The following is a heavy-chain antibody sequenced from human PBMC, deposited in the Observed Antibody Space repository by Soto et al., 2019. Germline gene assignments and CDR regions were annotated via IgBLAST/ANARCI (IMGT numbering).Heavy chain of an antibody. Sequence: GASVKVSCKASGYTFTSYGISWVRQAPGQGREGMGWISAYNGNTNYAQKLQGRVTITTDTSKSTAYMELRSLRSDDTAVYYCAREKDGGTDYWGQGTLVTVSS. CDR3: AREKDGGTDY. D-gene: IGHD3-16*01. CDR2: ISAYNGNT. J-gene: IGHJ4*02. V-gene: IGHV1-18*04. CDR1: GYTFTSYG.